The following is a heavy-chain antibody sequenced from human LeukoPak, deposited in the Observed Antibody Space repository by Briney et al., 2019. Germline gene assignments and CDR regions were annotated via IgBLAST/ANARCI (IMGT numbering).Heavy chain of an antibody. D-gene: IGHD3-10*01. CDR2: ISYDGSNK. V-gene: IGHV3-30-3*01. Sequence: SGGSLRLSCAASGFTFSSYAMHWVRQAPGEGLEWVAVISYDGSNKYYADSVKGRFTISRDNSKNTLYLQMNSLRAEDTAVYYCANFGGGGAVDYWGQGTLVTVSS. CDR3: ANFGGGGAVDY. CDR1: GFTFSSYA. J-gene: IGHJ4*02.